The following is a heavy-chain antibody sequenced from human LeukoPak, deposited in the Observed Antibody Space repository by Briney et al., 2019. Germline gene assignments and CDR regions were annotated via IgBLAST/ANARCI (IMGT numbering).Heavy chain of an antibody. J-gene: IGHJ4*02. V-gene: IGHV1-18*01. CDR3: ARALAQGGSSDLYYFDS. CDR2: TYNTYT. CDR1: GYSSTTYG. Sequence: ASVKVSCKTSGYSSTTYGLSWVRQAPGQGLEWMGWTYNTYTHYAETFRDRLTVTTDTSTSTSYLELRSLRSDDTAVYYCARALAQGGSSDLYYFDSWGQGSLVTVSS. D-gene: IGHD2-21*02.